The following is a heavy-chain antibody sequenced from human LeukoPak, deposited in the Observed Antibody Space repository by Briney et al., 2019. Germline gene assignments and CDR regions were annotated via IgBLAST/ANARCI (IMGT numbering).Heavy chain of an antibody. J-gene: IGHJ6*03. D-gene: IGHD6-13*01. CDR2: INTHGSST. CDR3: LAGYYYYYMDV. CDR1: GFAFSNYW. V-gene: IGHV3-74*01. Sequence: GGSLRLSCAASGFAFSNYWLHWVRQAPGKGLELVARINTHGSSTNYADSVKGRFTISRDNAKNTLYLQMTSLSAEDTAVYYALAGYYYYYMDVWGKGTTVTVSS.